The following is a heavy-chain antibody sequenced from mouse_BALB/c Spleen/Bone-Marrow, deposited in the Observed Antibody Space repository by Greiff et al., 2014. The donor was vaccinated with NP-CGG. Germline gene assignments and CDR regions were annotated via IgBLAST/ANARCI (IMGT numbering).Heavy chain of an antibody. CDR3: ARGIYYGGYFGY. J-gene: IGHJ2*01. CDR2: INPYNGAT. V-gene: IGHV1-31*01. D-gene: IGHD1-1*01. Sequence: EVQLQQSEPELVKPGASVKISCKASGYSFTGYYMHWVKQSHVKSLEWIGRINPYNGATSYNQNFKDKASLTVDKSSSTAYMELHSLTSEDSAVYYCARGIYYGGYFGYWGQGTTLTVSS. CDR1: GYSFTGYY.